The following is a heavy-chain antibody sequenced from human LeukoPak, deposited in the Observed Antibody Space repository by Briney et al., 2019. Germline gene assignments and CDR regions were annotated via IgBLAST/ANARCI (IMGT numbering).Heavy chain of an antibody. Sequence: PGGSLRLSGAASGFTFSSYWMSWVRQAPGKGLEWVANIKKDGSEKYYVDSVKGRFIISRDNAKNLLYLEMNSLRVEDTAVYYCARDFWPGVAVESWFDPWGQGTLVTVFS. CDR2: IKKDGSEK. D-gene: IGHD6-19*01. V-gene: IGHV3-7*01. J-gene: IGHJ5*02. CDR3: ARDFWPGVAVESWFDP. CDR1: GFTFSSYW.